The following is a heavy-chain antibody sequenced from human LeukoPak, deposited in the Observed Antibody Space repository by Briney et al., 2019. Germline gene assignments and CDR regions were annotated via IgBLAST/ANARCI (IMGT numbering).Heavy chain of an antibody. D-gene: IGHD5-18*01. J-gene: IGHJ4*02. CDR2: ISYDGSNK. CDR1: GFTFSSYA. V-gene: IGHV3-30-3*01. Sequence: PGGSLRLSCAASGFTFSSYAMHWVRQAPGKGLEWVAVISYDGSNKYYADSVKGRFTISRDNSKNTLYLQMNSLRAEDTAVYSCARSGIQLWTGYFDYWGQGTLVTVSS. CDR3: ARSGIQLWTGYFDY.